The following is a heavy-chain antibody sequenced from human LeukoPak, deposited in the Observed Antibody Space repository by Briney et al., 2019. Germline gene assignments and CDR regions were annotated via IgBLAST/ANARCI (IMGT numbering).Heavy chain of an antibody. CDR2: ISGGGGTT. V-gene: IGHV3-23*01. J-gene: IGHJ4*02. CDR3: AKEPTYYSGSGSYSHFDY. CDR1: GFTFSSYG. D-gene: IGHD3-10*01. Sequence: GGSLRLSCAASGFTFSSYGMHWVRQAPGKGLEWVSAISGGGGTTDYADSVRGRFTISRDKSKNTLYLQMNSLRAEDTAVYYCAKEPTYYSGSGSYSHFDYWGQGTLVTVSS.